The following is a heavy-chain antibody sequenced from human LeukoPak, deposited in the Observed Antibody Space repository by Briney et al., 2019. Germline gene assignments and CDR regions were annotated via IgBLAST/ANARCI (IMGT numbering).Heavy chain of an antibody. CDR2: FDPEDGET. CDR3: ATDRTTGTHYGMDV. D-gene: IGHD1-1*01. V-gene: IGHV1-24*01. Sequence: ASVKVSCKVSGYTLTELSMHWVRQAPGKGLEWMGGFDPEDGETIYAQKFQGRVTMTEDTSTDTAYMGLSSLRSEDTAVYYCATDRTTGTHYGMDVWGKGTTVTVSS. CDR1: GYTLTELS. J-gene: IGHJ6*04.